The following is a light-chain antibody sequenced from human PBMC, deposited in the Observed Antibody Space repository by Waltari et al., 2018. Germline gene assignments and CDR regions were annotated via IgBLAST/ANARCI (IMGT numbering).Light chain of an antibody. Sequence: DIELTPSLATLSLSTGESATLYCRASQSVSNSYLAWHHQKPCQAPRRLIYGASSRATCISDRCSGSGSGTDFTLTISRLEPEDFAVYYCQQYGSSPQTFGGGTKVEIK. CDR1: QSVSNSY. CDR2: GAS. J-gene: IGKJ4*01. V-gene: IGKV3-20*01. CDR3: QQYGSSPQT.